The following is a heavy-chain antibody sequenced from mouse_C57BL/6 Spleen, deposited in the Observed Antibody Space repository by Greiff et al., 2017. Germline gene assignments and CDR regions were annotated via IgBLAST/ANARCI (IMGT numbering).Heavy chain of an antibody. Sequence: VHVKQSGPELVKPGASVQISCKASGYSFTGYYMNWVKQSPEKSLEWIGEINPSTGGTTYNQKFKAKATLTVDKSSSTAYMQLKSLTSEDSAVYYCAIYYGSSYGYFDVWGTGTTVTVSS. J-gene: IGHJ1*03. D-gene: IGHD1-1*01. CDR2: INPSTGGT. V-gene: IGHV1-42*01. CDR1: GYSFTGYY. CDR3: AIYYGSSYGYFDV.